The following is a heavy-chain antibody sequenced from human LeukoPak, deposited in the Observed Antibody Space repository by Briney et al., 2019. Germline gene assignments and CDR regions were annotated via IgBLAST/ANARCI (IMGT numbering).Heavy chain of an antibody. J-gene: IGHJ5*02. V-gene: IGHV4-34*01. CDR1: GDSISNYY. CDR2: INHSGST. Sequence: SETLSLTCTVFGDSISNYYWIWIRQPPGKGLEWIGEINHSGSTNYNPSLKSRVTISVDTSKNQFSLKLSSVTAADTAVYYCARSYAFWSAHRRWFDPWGQGTLVTVSS. CDR3: ARSYAFWSAHRRWFDP. D-gene: IGHD3-3*01.